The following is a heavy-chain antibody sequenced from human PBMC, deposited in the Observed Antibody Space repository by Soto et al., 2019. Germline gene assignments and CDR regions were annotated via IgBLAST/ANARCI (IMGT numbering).Heavy chain of an antibody. CDR1: GGSISSYY. Sequence: SETLSLTCTVSGGSISSYYWSWIRQPPGKGLEWIGYIYYSGSTNYNPSLKSRVTISVDTSKNQFSLKLSSVTAADTAVYYCARDRGWSRSHYFDSWGQGTLVTVSS. CDR3: ARDRGWSRSHYFDS. D-gene: IGHD2-15*01. V-gene: IGHV4-59*01. CDR2: IYYSGST. J-gene: IGHJ4*02.